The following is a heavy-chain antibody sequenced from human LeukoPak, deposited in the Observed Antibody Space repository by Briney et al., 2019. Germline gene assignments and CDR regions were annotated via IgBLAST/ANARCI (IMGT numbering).Heavy chain of an antibody. D-gene: IGHD3-22*01. Sequence: SETLSLTCAVYGGSFSGYYWSWIRQPPGKGLEWIGEINHSGSINYNPSLKSRVTISVDTSKNQFSQKLSSVTAADTAVYYCASAITYYYDSSGYHPTQEPRWFDPWGQGTLVTVSS. CDR1: GGSFSGYY. CDR3: ASAITYYYDSSGYHPTQEPRWFDP. V-gene: IGHV4-34*01. J-gene: IGHJ5*02. CDR2: INHSGSI.